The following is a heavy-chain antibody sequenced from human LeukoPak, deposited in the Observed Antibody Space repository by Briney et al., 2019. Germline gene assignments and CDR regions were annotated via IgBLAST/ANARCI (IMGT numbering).Heavy chain of an antibody. CDR3: ATGGTDSSGWDDFDY. V-gene: IGHV1-24*01. D-gene: IGHD6-19*01. Sequence: ASVKVSCKASGYTFTGYYMHWVRQAPGKGLEWMGGFDPEDGETIYAQKFQGRVTMTKDTSTDTAYMELSSLRSEDTAVYYCATGGTDSSGWDDFDYWGQGTLVTVSS. CDR2: FDPEDGET. J-gene: IGHJ4*02. CDR1: GYTFTGYY.